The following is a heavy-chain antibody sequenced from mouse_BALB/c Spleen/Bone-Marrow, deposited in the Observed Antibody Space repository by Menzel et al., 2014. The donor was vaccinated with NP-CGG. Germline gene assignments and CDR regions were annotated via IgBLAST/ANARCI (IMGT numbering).Heavy chain of an antibody. V-gene: IGHV1-4*01. CDR2: INPSSGYT. D-gene: IGHD2-3*01. CDR3: ARRDDGYVFFDY. J-gene: IGHJ2*01. Sequence: QVQLKQSGAELARPGASVKMSCRASGYTFTTYTIHWVRQRPGQGLEWIGYINPSSGYTNYNQKFKDKATLTADKSSSIAYMQLSSLTSEDSAVYYCARRDDGYVFFDYWGQGTTLTVSS. CDR1: GYTFTTYT.